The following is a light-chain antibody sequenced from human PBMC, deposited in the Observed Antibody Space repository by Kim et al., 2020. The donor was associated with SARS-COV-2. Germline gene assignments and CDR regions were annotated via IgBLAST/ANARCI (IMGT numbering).Light chain of an antibody. V-gene: IGLV2-14*01. Sequence: QSALTQPASVSGSPGQSITISCTGTSSDVGGYNYVSWYQQHPGKAPKLMIYDVSKRPSGVSNRFSGSKSGNTASLTISGLQAEDEADYYCSSYTSCSSVVFGGGTQLTVL. CDR3: SSYTSCSSVV. CDR2: DVS. J-gene: IGLJ2*01. CDR1: SSDVGGYNY.